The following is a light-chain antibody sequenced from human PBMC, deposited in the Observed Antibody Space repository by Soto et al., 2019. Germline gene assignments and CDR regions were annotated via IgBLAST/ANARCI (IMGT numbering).Light chain of an antibody. CDR2: AAS. CDR1: QSISSY. J-gene: IGKJ3*01. Sequence: DIQTTQSPSSLSASVGDRVTITCRASQSISSYLNWYQQKPGKAPKLLIYAASSLQSGVPSRFSGSGSGTDFTLTISSLQPEDFATYYCQQSYSTPRSTFGPGTKVDIK. V-gene: IGKV1-39*01. CDR3: QQSYSTPRST.